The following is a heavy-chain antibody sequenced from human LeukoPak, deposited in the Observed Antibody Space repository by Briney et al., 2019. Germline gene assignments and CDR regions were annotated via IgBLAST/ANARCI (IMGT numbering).Heavy chain of an antibody. CDR1: GFSISRYI. Sequence: GGSLRLSCAASGFSISRYIMTWVRQVPGKGLEWVSSIDYDSSHIYYAASVRGRFTISRDNARDSVYLQMDSLRVEDTAVYYCTRDPLRYLRVGHYDYWGQGTLVAVSS. CDR2: IDYDSSHI. D-gene: IGHD3-9*01. CDR3: TRDPLRYLRVGHYDY. V-gene: IGHV3-21*01. J-gene: IGHJ4*02.